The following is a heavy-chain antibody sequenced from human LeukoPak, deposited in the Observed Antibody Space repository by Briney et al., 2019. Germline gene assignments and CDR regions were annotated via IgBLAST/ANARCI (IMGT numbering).Heavy chain of an antibody. CDR2: ISGSGGST. D-gene: IGHD1-26*01. CDR1: GFTFSSYA. Sequence: GGSLRLSCAASGFTFSSYAMSLVRQAPGKGLEWVSAISGSGGSTYYADSVKSRFTISRDNSKNTLYLQMNSLRAEDTAVYYCAKDLWGELLHDYWGQGTLVTVSS. CDR3: AKDLWGELLHDY. V-gene: IGHV3-23*01. J-gene: IGHJ4*02.